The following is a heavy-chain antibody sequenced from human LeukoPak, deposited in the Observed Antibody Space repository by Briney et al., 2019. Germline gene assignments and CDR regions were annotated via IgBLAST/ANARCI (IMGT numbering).Heavy chain of an antibody. CDR3: ASTVAGKGNAFDI. J-gene: IGHJ3*02. CDR2: INSDGSTT. V-gene: IGHV3-74*01. Sequence: PGGSLRLSCVASGFTFGSYWMHWVRQAPGRGLVWVSRINSDGSTTSYADSVKGRFTMSRDNAKNTLYLQMNSLRAEYTAVYYCASTVAGKGNAFDIWGQGTMVTVSP. D-gene: IGHD6-19*01. CDR1: GFTFGSYW.